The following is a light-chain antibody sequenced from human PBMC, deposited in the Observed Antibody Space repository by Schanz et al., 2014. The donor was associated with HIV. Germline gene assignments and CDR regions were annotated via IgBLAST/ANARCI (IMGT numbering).Light chain of an antibody. Sequence: PGERATLSCRASQTISSAYLAWYQQRPGQAPRLLIYGASSRATGIPDRFSGSGSGTDFTLTISRLEPEDFAVYYCQQYGSSRTFGQGTKVEIK. CDR1: QTISSAY. CDR2: GAS. J-gene: IGKJ1*01. V-gene: IGKV3-20*01. CDR3: QQYGSSRT.